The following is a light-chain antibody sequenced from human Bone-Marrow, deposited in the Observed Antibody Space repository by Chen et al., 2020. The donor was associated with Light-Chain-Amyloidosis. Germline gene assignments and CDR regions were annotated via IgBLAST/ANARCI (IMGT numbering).Light chain of an antibody. J-gene: IGLJ3*02. CDR3: CADAGTYTWL. V-gene: IGLV2-11*01. Sequence: QSALPPPHSVSGSPAQSVTISCTRTSSDIGAYDYVPWHQQYPGTAPKLIIYDVNQPPSGVPDRFSASKSANTASLTISRLQADDEAEYHCCADAGTYTWLFGGGTRLTVL. CDR2: DVN. CDR1: SSDIGAYDY.